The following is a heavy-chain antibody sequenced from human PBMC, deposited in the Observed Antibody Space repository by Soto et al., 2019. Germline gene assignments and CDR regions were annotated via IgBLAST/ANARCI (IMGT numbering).Heavy chain of an antibody. D-gene: IGHD3-16*02. CDR2: INPSGGST. V-gene: IGHV1-46*03. CDR1: GYTFTSYY. Sequence: ASVKVSCKASGYTFTSYYMHWVRQAPGQGLEWMGIINPSGGSTSYAQKFQGRVTMTRDTSTSTVYMELSSLRSEDTAVYYCARDGAVPICGGVIVFPHSLDHWSQGTLVTVSS. J-gene: IGHJ4*02. CDR3: ARDGAVPICGGVIVFPHSLDH.